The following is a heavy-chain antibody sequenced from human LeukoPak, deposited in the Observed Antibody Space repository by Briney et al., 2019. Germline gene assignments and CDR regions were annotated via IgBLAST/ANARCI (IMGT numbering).Heavy chain of an antibody. J-gene: IGHJ4*02. V-gene: IGHV3-9*01. Sequence: GRSLRLSCAASGFTFDDYAMHWVRQAPGKCLEWVSGISWNSGSIGYADSVKGRFTISRDNAKNSLYLQMNSLRAEDTALYYCAKELSGSYSFDYWGQGTLVTVSS. CDR3: AKELSGSYSFDY. D-gene: IGHD1-26*01. CDR1: GFTFDDYA. CDR2: ISWNSGSI.